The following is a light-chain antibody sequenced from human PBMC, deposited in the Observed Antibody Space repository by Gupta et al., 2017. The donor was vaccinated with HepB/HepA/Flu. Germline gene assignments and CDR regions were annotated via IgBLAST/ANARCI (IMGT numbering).Light chain of an antibody. CDR1: SSDVGSYNL. CDR2: EVS. CDR3: FSDAGSSTLV. Sequence: SALPQPASVSGSPGQSITISCTGTSSDVGSYNLVSWSQQHPGKAHILMIYEVSNRPAGVSNRFSGSKSGNTASLTISGPQAEDEADYYCFSDAGSSTLVFGGGTKLTVL. J-gene: IGLJ2*01. V-gene: IGLV2-23*02.